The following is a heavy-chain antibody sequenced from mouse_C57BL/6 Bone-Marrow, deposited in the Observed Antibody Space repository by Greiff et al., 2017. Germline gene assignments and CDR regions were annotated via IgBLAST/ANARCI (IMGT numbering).Heavy chain of an antibody. J-gene: IGHJ2*01. CDR2: IYPGSGNT. CDR1: GYTFTDYY. Sequence: QVQLQQSGAELVRPGASVKLSCKASGYTFTDYYINWVKQRPGQGLEWIARIYPGSGNTYYNEKFKGKATLTAEKSSSTAYMQLSSLTSEDSAVYFGARDHYYGSTFDYWGQGTTLTVSS. D-gene: IGHD1-1*01. CDR3: ARDHYYGSTFDY. V-gene: IGHV1-76*01.